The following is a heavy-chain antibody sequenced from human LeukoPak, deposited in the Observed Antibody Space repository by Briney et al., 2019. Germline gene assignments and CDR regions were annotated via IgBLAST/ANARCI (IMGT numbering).Heavy chain of an antibody. V-gene: IGHV3-23*01. J-gene: IGHJ4*02. CDR2: ISGSGGST. Sequence: GGSLRLSCAASGFAFSSYAMSWVRQAPGKGLEWVSAISGSGGSTYYADSVKGRFTISRDNSKNTLYLQMNSLRAEDTAVYYCAKAGDYSNYYFDYWGQGTLVTVSS. CDR3: AKAGDYSNYYFDY. CDR1: GFAFSSYA. D-gene: IGHD4-11*01.